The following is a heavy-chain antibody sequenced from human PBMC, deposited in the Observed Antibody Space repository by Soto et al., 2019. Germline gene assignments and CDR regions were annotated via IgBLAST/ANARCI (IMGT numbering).Heavy chain of an antibody. V-gene: IGHV3-43*01. D-gene: IGHD2-8*01. J-gene: IGHJ6*02. CDR2: ISWDGGST. Sequence: GGSLRLSCAASGFTFDDYTMHWVRQAPGKGLEWVSLISWDGGSTYYADSVKGRFTISRDNSKNSLYLQMNSLRTEDTALYYCAKDLYAINYYYGMDVWGQGTTVTVSS. CDR1: GFTFDDYT. CDR3: AKDLYAINYYYGMDV.